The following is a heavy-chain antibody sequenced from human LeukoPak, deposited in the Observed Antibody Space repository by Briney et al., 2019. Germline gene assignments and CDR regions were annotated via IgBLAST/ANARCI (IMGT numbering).Heavy chain of an antibody. J-gene: IGHJ4*02. V-gene: IGHV4-39*01. CDR3: ARHGSPAAAAGPPWD. D-gene: IGHD6-13*01. Sequence: ASETLSLTCAVYGGSFSGYYWGWIRQPPGKGLEWIGSIYYSGSTYYNPSLKSRITISVDTSKNQFSLKLSSVTAADTAVYYCARHGSPAAAAGPPWDWGQGTLVTVSS. CDR2: IYYSGST. CDR1: GGSFSGYY.